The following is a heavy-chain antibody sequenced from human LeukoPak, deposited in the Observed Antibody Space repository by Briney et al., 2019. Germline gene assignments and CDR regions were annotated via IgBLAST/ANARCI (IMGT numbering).Heavy chain of an antibody. CDR2: IYYSGNT. Sequence: SETLSLTCTVSGGSFNSYYWSWIRQPPGKGLEWIGYIYYSGNTNYNPSLKSRVTISVDTSKNQFSLKLSSVTAADTAVYHCATLVIGYYYFIIWGQGTLVTVSS. V-gene: IGHV4-59*08. D-gene: IGHD2-21*01. CDR3: ATLVIGYYYFII. CDR1: GGSFNSYY. J-gene: IGHJ4*02.